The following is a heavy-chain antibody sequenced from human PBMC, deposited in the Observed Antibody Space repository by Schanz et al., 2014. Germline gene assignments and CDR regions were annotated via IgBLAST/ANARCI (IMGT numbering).Heavy chain of an antibody. D-gene: IGHD3-3*01. CDR3: ARGGGPEDVFDI. V-gene: IGHV1-69*02. Sequence: QVQLVQSGAEVKKPGSSMKVSCKASGGTFSTYPINWLRQAPGQGLEWMGRIIPIHGIVNYAQRFQDRVEITADKATSTAYMELSSLRSDDTAVYYCARGGGPEDVFDIWGQGSLVTVSS. CDR2: IIPIHGIV. CDR1: GGTFSTYP. J-gene: IGHJ4*02.